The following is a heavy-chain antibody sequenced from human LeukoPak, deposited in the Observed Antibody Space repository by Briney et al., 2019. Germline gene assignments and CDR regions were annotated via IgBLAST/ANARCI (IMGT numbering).Heavy chain of an antibody. V-gene: IGHV4-39*01. CDR1: GGSISSSSYY. D-gene: IGHD6-13*01. Sequence: SETLSLTCTVSGGSISSSSYYWGWIRQPPGKGLEWIGSIYYSGSTYYNPSLKSRVTISVDTSKNQFSLKLSSVTAADTAVYYCARWHPTSVYSSSWSYFDYWGQGTLVTVPS. CDR2: IYYSGST. J-gene: IGHJ4*02. CDR3: ARWHPTSVYSSSWSYFDY.